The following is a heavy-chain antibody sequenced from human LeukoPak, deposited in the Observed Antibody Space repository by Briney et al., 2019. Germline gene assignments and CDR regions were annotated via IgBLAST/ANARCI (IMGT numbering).Heavy chain of an antibody. Sequence: GGSLRLSCAASGFTFSSYGMHWVRQAPGKGLEWVAFIRYDGSNKYYADSVKGRFTISRDNSKNTLYLQMNSLRAEDTAVFYCAKGPSGYSSGDNWFDPWGQGTLVTVSS. CDR1: GFTFSSYG. CDR2: IRYDGSNK. CDR3: AKGPSGYSSGDNWFDP. V-gene: IGHV3-30*02. J-gene: IGHJ5*02. D-gene: IGHD6-19*01.